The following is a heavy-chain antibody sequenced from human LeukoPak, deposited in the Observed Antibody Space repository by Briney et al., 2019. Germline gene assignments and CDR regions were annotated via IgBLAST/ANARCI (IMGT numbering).Heavy chain of an antibody. CDR3: ARKAGSTGYYIFDY. V-gene: IGHV1-69*13. D-gene: IGHD3-9*01. Sequence: ASVKVSCKTSGGTFSSCAISWVRQAPGQGLEWMGAIIPIFGTANYAQKFQGRVTITADESTSTAYMELSSLRSEDTAVYYCARKAGSTGYYIFDYWGQGTLVTVSS. J-gene: IGHJ4*02. CDR1: GGTFSSCA. CDR2: IIPIFGTA.